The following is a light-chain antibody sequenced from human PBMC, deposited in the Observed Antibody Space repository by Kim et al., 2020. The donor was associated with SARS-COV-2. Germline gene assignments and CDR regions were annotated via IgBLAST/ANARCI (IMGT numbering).Light chain of an antibody. CDR3: QHDHNCPCT. CDR2: SAS. V-gene: IGKV1-6*01. Sequence: AIQMTQSPSSLSASVGDRVTITCRASQDIRNDMGWYQQKPGKAPGLFIYSASDLQGGVPSRFSGSGSGTYFTLTISALHPEDVATYYCQHDHNCPCTFGQGTKVDIK. CDR1: QDIRND. J-gene: IGKJ1*01.